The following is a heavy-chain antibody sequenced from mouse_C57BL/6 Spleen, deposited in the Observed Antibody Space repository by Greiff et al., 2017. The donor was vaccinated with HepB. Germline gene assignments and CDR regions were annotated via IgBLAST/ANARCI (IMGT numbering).Heavy chain of an antibody. D-gene: IGHD1-1*01. Sequence: EVQLQQSGAELVRPGASVKLSCTASGFNIKDDYMHWVKQRPEQGLEWIGWIDPENGDTEYASKFQGKATITADTSSNTAYLQLSSLTSEDTAVYYCTTSTTVPPGFAYWGQGTLVTVSA. CDR3: TTSTTVPPGFAY. J-gene: IGHJ3*01. CDR1: GFNIKDDY. CDR2: IDPENGDT. V-gene: IGHV14-4*01.